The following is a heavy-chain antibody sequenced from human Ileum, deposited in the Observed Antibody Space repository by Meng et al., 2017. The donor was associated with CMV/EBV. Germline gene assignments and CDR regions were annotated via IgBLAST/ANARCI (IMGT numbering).Heavy chain of an antibody. CDR3: VRRGRGSEP. V-gene: IGHV4-34*02. CDR1: GGSFIDDF. CDR2: INHKGNT. D-gene: IGHD1-26*01. Sequence: QLQQGGAGLLKPLCTLPLTCPVYGGSFIDDFWTWIRQSPGKGLEWIGEINHKGNTKYNPSLKSRVTISKDTSKKQFSLRMTSVTAADTATYYCVRRGRGSEPWGQGTLVTVSS. J-gene: IGHJ5*02.